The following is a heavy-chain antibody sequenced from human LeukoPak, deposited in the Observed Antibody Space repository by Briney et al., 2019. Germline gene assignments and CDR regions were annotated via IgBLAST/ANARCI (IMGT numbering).Heavy chain of an antibody. CDR3: ARIFSSSRGYDPLDY. CDR1: GYTFTSYY. D-gene: IGHD5-12*01. J-gene: IGHJ4*02. CDR2: INPSGGST. V-gene: IGHV1-46*01. Sequence: ASVKVSCKASGYTFTSYYMHWVRQDPGQGLEWMGIINPSGGSTSYAQKFQGRVTMTRDTSTSTVYMELSSLRSEDTAVYYCARIFSSSRGYDPLDYWGQGTLVTVSS.